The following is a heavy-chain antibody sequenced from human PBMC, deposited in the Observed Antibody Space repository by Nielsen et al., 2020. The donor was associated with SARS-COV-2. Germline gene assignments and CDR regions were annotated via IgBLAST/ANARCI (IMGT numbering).Heavy chain of an antibody. V-gene: IGHV4-59*08. CDR1: GGSISSYY. CDR3: LRLLWFGELFIYGMDV. D-gene: IGHD3-10*01. J-gene: IGHJ6*02. CDR2: INYSGST. Sequence: SETLSLTCTVSGGSISSYYWSWIRQPPGKGLEWIGYINYSGSTNYNPSLKSRVAISVDTSKNQFSLKLSSVTAADTAVYYCLRLLWFGELFIYGMDVWGQGTTVTVSS.